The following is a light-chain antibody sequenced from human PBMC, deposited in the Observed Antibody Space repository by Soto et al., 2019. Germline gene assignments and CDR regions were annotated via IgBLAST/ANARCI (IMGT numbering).Light chain of an antibody. Sequence: EKVMTQSPGTLSLSPGERATLSCRASQSVSNNYLAWYQQKPGQAPRLLIYGASSRATGIPDRFSGSGSGTDFALTISRLEPEDFAVYHCQQYGGSPWTFGQGTKVEIK. J-gene: IGKJ1*01. CDR3: QQYGGSPWT. CDR2: GAS. CDR1: QSVSNNY. V-gene: IGKV3-20*01.